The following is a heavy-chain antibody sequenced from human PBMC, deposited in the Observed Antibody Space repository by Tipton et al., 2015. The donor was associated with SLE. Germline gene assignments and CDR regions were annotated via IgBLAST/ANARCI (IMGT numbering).Heavy chain of an antibody. CDR2: RFHDGNI. CDR1: GYSITSHY. V-gene: IGHV4-59*11. CDR3: ARGREWNWSPYYMDV. J-gene: IGHJ6*03. Sequence: LRLSCTVSGYSITSHYWTWIRQSPGKGLEWLAYRFHDGNINYNPSLKTRLTMSVDTSRDQFSLTLNSVTAADTGIYYCARGREWNWSPYYMDVWGKGTTVTVSS. D-gene: IGHD1-1*01.